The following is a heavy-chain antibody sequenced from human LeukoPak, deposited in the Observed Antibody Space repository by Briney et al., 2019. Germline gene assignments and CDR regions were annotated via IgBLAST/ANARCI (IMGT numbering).Heavy chain of an antibody. V-gene: IGHV3-7*01. D-gene: IGHD3-9*01. CDR1: GFTFSRHW. Sequence: GGSLRLSCVVSGFTFSRHWMSWVRQAPGKGLEGVANIKEDGSEKYYVDSVKGRFTISRDNAKKSLYLQMDSLRAEDTAVYYCATHGYSELRYFDWSTNEWGQGTLVTVSS. J-gene: IGHJ4*02. CDR3: ATHGYSELRYFDWSTNE. CDR2: IKEDGSEK.